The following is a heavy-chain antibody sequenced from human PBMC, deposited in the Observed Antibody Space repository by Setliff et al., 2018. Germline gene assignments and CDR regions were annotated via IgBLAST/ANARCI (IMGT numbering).Heavy chain of an antibody. V-gene: IGHV5-51*01. J-gene: IGHJ4*02. CDR2: IHPADYDT. CDR3: ARGYDSGGWNY. CDR1: GFRFTDLW. D-gene: IGHD3-22*01. Sequence: PGESLKISCQGSGFRFTDLWIAWVRQTPGKGLEWMGIIHPADYDTRYSPSLQGQVTFSADRSISTAHLQWDSLKASDTAMYYCARGYDSGGWNYWGQGTLVTVSS.